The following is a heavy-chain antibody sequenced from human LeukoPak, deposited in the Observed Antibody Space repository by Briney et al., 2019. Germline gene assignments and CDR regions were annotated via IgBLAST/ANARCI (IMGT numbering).Heavy chain of an antibody. Sequence: GGSLRLSCAVSTFTFSRYAMHWVRQAPGKGLAWVAIISYDGRNKYYADSVKGRFTISRDNSKNTLYLQMNSLRAEDTAVYYCAKAPAAYIVVVPAFDYWGQGTLVTVSS. J-gene: IGHJ4*02. CDR3: AKAPAAYIVVVPAFDY. CDR2: ISYDGRNK. CDR1: TFTFSRYA. D-gene: IGHD2-2*01. V-gene: IGHV3-30*04.